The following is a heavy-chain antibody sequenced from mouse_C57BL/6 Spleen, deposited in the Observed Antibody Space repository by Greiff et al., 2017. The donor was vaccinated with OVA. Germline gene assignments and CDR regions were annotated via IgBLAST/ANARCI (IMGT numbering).Heavy chain of an antibody. D-gene: IGHD1-1*01. J-gene: IGHJ4*01. CDR3: ARERESYYGSSSYYAMDY. CDR1: GYSITSGYY. Sequence: EVKVEESGPGLVKPSQSLSLTCSVTGYSITSGYYWNWIRQFPGNKLEWMGYISYDGSNNYNPSLKNRISLTRDTSKNQFFLKLNSVTTEDTATYYCARERESYYGSSSYYAMDYWGQGTSVTVSS. CDR2: ISYDGSN. V-gene: IGHV3-6*01.